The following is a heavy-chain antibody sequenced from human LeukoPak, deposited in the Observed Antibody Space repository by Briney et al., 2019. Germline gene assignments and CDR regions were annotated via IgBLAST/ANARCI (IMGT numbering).Heavy chain of an antibody. Sequence: SETLSLTCTVSGGSISSYYWSWIRQPPGKGLEWIGYIYYSGSTNYNPSLKSRVTISVDTSKNQFSLKLSSVAAADTAVYYCARHLSGYYVGYFDYWGQGTLVTVSS. CDR2: IYYSGST. CDR3: ARHLSGYYVGYFDY. D-gene: IGHD3-22*01. J-gene: IGHJ4*02. CDR1: GGSISSYY. V-gene: IGHV4-59*08.